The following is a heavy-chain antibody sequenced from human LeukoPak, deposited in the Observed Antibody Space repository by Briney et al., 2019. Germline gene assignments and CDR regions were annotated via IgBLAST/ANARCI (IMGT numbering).Heavy chain of an antibody. CDR3: ARLRPVAGYDAFDI. CDR1: GGSISSYY. V-gene: IGHV4-59*08. J-gene: IGHJ3*02. CDR2: IYYSGST. D-gene: IGHD6-19*01. Sequence: PSETLSLTCSVSGGSISSYYWSWIRQPPGKGLEWIGYIYYSGSTNYNPSLKSRVTMSVDTSKNQFSLKLTSVTAADTAVYYCARLRPVAGYDAFDIWGHGTMVTVSS.